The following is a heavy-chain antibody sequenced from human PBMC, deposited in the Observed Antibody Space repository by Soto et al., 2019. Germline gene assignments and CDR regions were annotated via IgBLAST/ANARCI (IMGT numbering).Heavy chain of an antibody. D-gene: IGHD3-10*01. Sequence: GGSLRLSCAASGFTFSSYSMNWVRQAPGKGLEWVSSISSSSSYIYYADSVKGRFTISRDNAKNSLYLQMNSLRAEDTAVYYCARDPMVRGVIIKWGNWFDPWGQGTLVTVSS. CDR1: GFTFSSYS. CDR3: ARDPMVRGVIIKWGNWFDP. CDR2: ISSSSSYI. J-gene: IGHJ5*02. V-gene: IGHV3-21*01.